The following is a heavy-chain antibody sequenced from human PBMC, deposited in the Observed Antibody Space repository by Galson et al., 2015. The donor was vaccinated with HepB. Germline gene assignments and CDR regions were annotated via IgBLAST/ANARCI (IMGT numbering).Heavy chain of an antibody. D-gene: IGHD3-10*01. CDR2: IYYSGST. CDR1: GGSISSSSYY. J-gene: IGHJ4*02. CDR3: ARPHFGELCYTRALCGGFDY. Sequence: LSLTCTVPGGSISSSSYYWGWIRQPPGKGLEWIGSIYYSGSTHYNPSLKSRVTISVDTSKNQFSLKLSSVTAADTAVYYCARPHFGELCYTRALCGGFDYWGQGTLVTVSS. V-gene: IGHV4-39*01.